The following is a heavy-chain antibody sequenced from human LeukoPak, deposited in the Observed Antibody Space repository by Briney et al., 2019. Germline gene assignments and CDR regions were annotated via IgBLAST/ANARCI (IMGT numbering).Heavy chain of an antibody. Sequence: SVKVSCKASGGTFSSYAISWVRQAPGQGLEWMGGIIPIFGTANYAQKFQGRVTITTDESTSTAYMELSSLRSEDTAVYYCATEIGHYDILTGYYADIDYWGQGTLVTVSS. D-gene: IGHD3-9*01. J-gene: IGHJ4*02. CDR3: ATEIGHYDILTGYYADIDY. V-gene: IGHV1-69*05. CDR2: IIPIFGTA. CDR1: GGTFSSYA.